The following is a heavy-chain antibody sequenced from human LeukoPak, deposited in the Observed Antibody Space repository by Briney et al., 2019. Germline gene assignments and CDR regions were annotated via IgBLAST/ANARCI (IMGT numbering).Heavy chain of an antibody. CDR1: GGSISSGDYY. J-gene: IGHJ5*02. CDR3: ARVKGRGNWFDP. D-gene: IGHD5-24*01. Sequence: SETLSLTCTVSGGSISSGDYYWRWIRQPPGKGLEWIGYIYYSGSTYYNPSLKSRVTISVDTSKNQFSLKLSSVTAADTAVYYCARVKGRGNWFDPWGQGTLVTVSS. V-gene: IGHV4-30-4*01. CDR2: IYYSGST.